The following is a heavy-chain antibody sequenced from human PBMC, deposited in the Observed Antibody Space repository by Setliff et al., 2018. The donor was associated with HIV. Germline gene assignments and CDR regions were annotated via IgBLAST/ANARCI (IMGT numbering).Heavy chain of an antibody. CDR2: IYTGRST. CDR1: GGSISGFH. D-gene: IGHD3-16*01. V-gene: IGHV4-4*08. CDR3: ARELGASPHDVFDI. J-gene: IGHJ3*02. Sequence: SETLSLTCTVSGGSISGFHWSWIRQSPGKGLEWIGYIYTGRSTNYNPSLKSRVTISVDTSKSQFSLKLNSVTAADTAVYYCARELGASPHDVFDIWGQGTMVTVSS.